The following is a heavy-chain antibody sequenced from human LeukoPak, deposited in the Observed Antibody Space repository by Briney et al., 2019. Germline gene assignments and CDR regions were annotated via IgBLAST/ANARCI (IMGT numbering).Heavy chain of an antibody. D-gene: IGHD2-8*02. CDR1: GFTFSSYG. CDR3: ARDLLVYCTGGVCSGEDAFDI. J-gene: IGHJ3*02. Sequence: PGGSLRLSCAASGFTFSSYGMHWVRQAPGKGLEWVAVIWYDGSNKYYADSVKGRFTISRDNSKNTLYLQMNSLRAEDTAVYYCARDLLVYCTGGVCSGEDAFDIWGQGTMVTVSS. CDR2: IWYDGSNK. V-gene: IGHV3-33*01.